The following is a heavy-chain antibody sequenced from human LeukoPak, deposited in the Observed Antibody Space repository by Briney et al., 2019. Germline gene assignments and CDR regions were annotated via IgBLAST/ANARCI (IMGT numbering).Heavy chain of an antibody. CDR3: ARVPPRLRLGELSLDY. D-gene: IGHD3-16*02. CDR1: GGSISNYY. Sequence: SETLSLTCTVSGGSISNYYWSWIRQPAGKGLEWIGHIYTSGSPTYNPSLKSRVTLSVDASKNQFSLKLSSVTAADTAVYYCARVPPRLRLGELSLDYWGQGTLVTVSS. J-gene: IGHJ4*02. V-gene: IGHV4-4*07. CDR2: IYTSGSP.